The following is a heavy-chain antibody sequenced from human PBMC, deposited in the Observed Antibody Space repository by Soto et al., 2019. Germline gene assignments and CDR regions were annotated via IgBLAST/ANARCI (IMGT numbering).Heavy chain of an antibody. Sequence: LPLTCTVSGGSISSYYWSWIRQPPGKGLEWIGYIYYSGSTNYNPSLKSRVTISVDTSKNQFSLKLSSVTAADTAVYYCARASLVGATMWFDPWGQGTLVTVSS. CDR3: ARASLVGATMWFDP. CDR1: GGSISSYY. V-gene: IGHV4-59*01. J-gene: IGHJ5*02. D-gene: IGHD1-26*01. CDR2: IYYSGST.